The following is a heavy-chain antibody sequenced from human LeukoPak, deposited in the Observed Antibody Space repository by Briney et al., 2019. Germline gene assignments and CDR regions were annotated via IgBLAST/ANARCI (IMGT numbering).Heavy chain of an antibody. V-gene: IGHV3-13*01. CDR2: IGTAGDT. Sequence: GGSLRLSCAASGFTFSSYDMHWVRQATGKGLEWVSAIGTAGDTYYPGSVKGRFTISRENAKNSLYLQMNSLRAGDTAVYYCARAAAYYDSSGYYSLSFDYWGQGTLVTVSS. CDR1: GFTFSSYD. J-gene: IGHJ4*02. D-gene: IGHD3-22*01. CDR3: ARAAAYYDSSGYYSLSFDY.